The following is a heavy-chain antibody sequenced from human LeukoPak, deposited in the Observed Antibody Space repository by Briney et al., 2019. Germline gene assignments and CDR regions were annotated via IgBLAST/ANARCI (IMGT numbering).Heavy chain of an antibody. D-gene: IGHD2-2*01. V-gene: IGHV3-21*01. CDR1: GLTFSSYS. CDR2: ISSSSSYI. J-gene: IGHJ6*02. Sequence: PGGSLTLSCAPSGLTFSSYSMNWARQATGRGLEWVSSISSSSSYIYYADSVKGRFTISRDNAKNSLYLQMNSLRAEDTAVYYCASLAYCSSTSCYGMDVWGQGTKVTVSS. CDR3: ASLAYCSSTSCYGMDV.